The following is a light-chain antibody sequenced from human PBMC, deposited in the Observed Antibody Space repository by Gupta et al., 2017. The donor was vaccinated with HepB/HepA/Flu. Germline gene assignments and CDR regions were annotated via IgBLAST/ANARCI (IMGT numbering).Light chain of an antibody. J-gene: IGLJ2*01. Sequence: SYVLTQAPSVSVAPGQTARITCGGNNIGRKPVYWYQQRPGQAPVLVIYYDSDRPSGIPERFSGSNSGKTETLTINRVEAGDEADYYCQLWDDSSDHLVFGGGTKMTVL. V-gene: IGLV3-21*04. CDR2: YDS. CDR3: QLWDDSSDHLV. CDR1: NIGRKP.